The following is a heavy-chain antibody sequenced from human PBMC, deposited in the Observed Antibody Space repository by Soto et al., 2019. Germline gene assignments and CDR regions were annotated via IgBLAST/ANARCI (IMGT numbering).Heavy chain of an antibody. V-gene: IGHV3-30*18. Sequence: GGSLRLSCAASGSTFSSYGMHWVRQAPGKGLVWVAVISYDGSNKYYADSVKGRFTISRDNSKNTLYLQMNSLRAEDTAVYYCAKMGIGGLTHFDHWGQATLVTVPS. CDR1: GSTFSSYG. CDR3: AKMGIGGLTHFDH. J-gene: IGHJ4*02. CDR2: ISYDGSNK. D-gene: IGHD2-21*01.